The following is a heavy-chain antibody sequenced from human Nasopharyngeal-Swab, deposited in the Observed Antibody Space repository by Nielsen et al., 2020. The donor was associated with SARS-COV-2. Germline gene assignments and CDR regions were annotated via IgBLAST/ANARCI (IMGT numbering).Heavy chain of an antibody. CDR3: ARDGGIAVAGTAFDI. CDR1: GFTFSSYA. J-gene: IGHJ3*02. CDR2: ISYDGSNK. Sequence: GESLKISCAASGFTFSSYAMHWVRQAPGKGLEWVAVISYDGSNKYYADSVKGRFTISRDNSKNTLYLQMNSLRAEDTAVYYCARDGGIAVAGTAFDIWGQGTMVTVSS. D-gene: IGHD6-19*01. V-gene: IGHV3-30-3*01.